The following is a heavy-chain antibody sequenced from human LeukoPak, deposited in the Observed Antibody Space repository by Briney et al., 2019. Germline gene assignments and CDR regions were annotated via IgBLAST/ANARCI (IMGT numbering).Heavy chain of an antibody. CDR2: IREDGSEK. D-gene: IGHD3-3*01. CDR1: GFTFSSYW. Sequence: GGSLRLSCAASGFTFSSYWMTWVRQAPGKGLEWVANIREDGSEKYYVDSVKGRFTISRDNARNSLYLQVNSLRAEDTAVYYCARLNYDFWSGVWEGYYMDVWGKGTTVTVSS. V-gene: IGHV3-7*01. CDR3: ARLNYDFWSGVWEGYYMDV. J-gene: IGHJ6*03.